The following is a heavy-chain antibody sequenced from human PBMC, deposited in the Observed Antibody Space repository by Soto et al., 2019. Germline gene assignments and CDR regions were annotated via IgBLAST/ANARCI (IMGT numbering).Heavy chain of an antibody. Sequence: GGFLRLSCAASGFTFNTFDMTWVRQAPGKGLEWVSVIRGADGRTYYADSLKGRFTISRDNSKNTLFLQVTSLRVEDTAVYYCVKGAWCDDWGQGTLVTVSS. CDR3: VKGAWCDD. CDR1: GFTFNTFD. CDR2: IRGADGRT. D-gene: IGHD6-19*01. V-gene: IGHV3-23*01. J-gene: IGHJ4*02.